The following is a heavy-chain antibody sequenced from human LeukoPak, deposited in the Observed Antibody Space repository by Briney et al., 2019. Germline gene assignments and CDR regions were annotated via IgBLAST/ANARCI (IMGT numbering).Heavy chain of an antibody. V-gene: IGHV3-74*01. CDR3: ARAPSRVAGLDY. J-gene: IGHJ4*02. Sequence: GGSLRLSCAASGFTFSSYWMHWVRHAPGKGLVWVSRINSDGSSTSYADSVKGRFTISRDNAKNTLYLQMNSPRAEDTAVYYCARAPSRVAGLDYWGQGTLVTVSS. CDR2: INSDGSST. D-gene: IGHD6-19*01. CDR1: GFTFSSYW.